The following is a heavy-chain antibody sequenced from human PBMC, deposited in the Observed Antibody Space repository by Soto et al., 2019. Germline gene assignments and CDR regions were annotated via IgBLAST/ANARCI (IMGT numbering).Heavy chain of an antibody. D-gene: IGHD5-18*01. V-gene: IGHV3-30*04. CDR3: ARDGELRYSYGTSYFDY. CDR2: LSYDGRNK. CDR1: GFTFSSYA. Sequence: QVQLVESGGGVVQPGRSLRLSCAASGFTFSSYAMHCVRPAPGKGLEWGAVLSYDGRNKYYADSVKGRFTISGDNSKNTLYRQMNSMRAEDTALYYCARDGELRYSYGTSYFDYWGQGTLVTVSS. J-gene: IGHJ4*02.